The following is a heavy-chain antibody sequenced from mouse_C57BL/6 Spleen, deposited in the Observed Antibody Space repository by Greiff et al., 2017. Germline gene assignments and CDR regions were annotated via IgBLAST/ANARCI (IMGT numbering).Heavy chain of an antibody. D-gene: IGHD1-1*01. CDR2: IDPETGGT. CDR1: GYTFTDYE. J-gene: IGHJ2*01. Sequence: VQLQESGAELVRPGASVTLSCKASGYTFTDYEMHWVKQTPVHGLEWIGAIDPETGGTAYNQKFKGKAILTADKSSSTAYMELRSLTSEDSAVYYCTRSRAYYGSSHDYWGQGTTLTVSS. V-gene: IGHV1-15*01. CDR3: TRSRAYYGSSHDY.